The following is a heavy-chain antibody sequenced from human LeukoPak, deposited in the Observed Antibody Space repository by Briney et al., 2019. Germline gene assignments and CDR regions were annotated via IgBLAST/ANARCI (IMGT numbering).Heavy chain of an antibody. CDR3: ARDAYYYDSSGYYYGRYYYYYYYMDV. Sequence: GGSLRLSCAASGFTFSSYSMNWVRQAPGKGLEWVSYTSSSSSTIYYADSVKGRFTISRDNAKNSLYLQMNSLRAEDTAVYYCARDAYYYDSSGYYYGRYYYYYYYMDVWGKGTTVTVSS. J-gene: IGHJ6*03. CDR1: GFTFSSYS. V-gene: IGHV3-48*04. CDR2: TSSSSSTI. D-gene: IGHD3-22*01.